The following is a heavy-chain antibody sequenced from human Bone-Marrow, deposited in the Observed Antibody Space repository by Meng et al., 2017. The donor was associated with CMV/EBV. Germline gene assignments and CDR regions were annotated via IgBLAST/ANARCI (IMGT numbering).Heavy chain of an antibody. CDR2: ISGSGGST. J-gene: IGHJ6*02. V-gene: IGHV3-23*01. Sequence: ETLSLTCAASGFTFSSYAMSWVRQAPGKGLEWVSAISGSGGSTYYADSVKGRFTISRDNSKNTLYLQMNSLRAEDTAVYYCARETTALYYYYGMDVWGQGTTVTVSS. CDR3: ARETTALYYYYGMDV. D-gene: IGHD4-11*01. CDR1: GFTFSSYA.